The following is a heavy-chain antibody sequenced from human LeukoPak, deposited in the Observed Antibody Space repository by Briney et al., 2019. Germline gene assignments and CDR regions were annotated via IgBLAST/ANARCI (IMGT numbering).Heavy chain of an antibody. Sequence: PSETLSLTCTVSGGSISSSRYYWGWIRQPPGQGLEWIGSIYYSGSTYYNPSLKSRVTISVDTSKNQFSLKLSSVTAADTAVYYCEAAGNALFDYWGQGTLVTVSS. D-gene: IGHD6-13*01. CDR2: IYYSGST. CDR1: GGSISSSRYY. V-gene: IGHV4-39*01. J-gene: IGHJ4*02. CDR3: EAAGNALFDY.